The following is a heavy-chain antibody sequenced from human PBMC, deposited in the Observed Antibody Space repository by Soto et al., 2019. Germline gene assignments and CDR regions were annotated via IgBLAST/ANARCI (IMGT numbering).Heavy chain of an antibody. Sequence: SETLSLTCSVSGGSISGSYRSWIRQSPGKGLEWLGYVYYTGSTNYSPSLRSRVSISVDTSKNEFSLRLSSVTAADTAVYFCARSVAVPGAHIDYWGQGTQVTVSS. CDR2: VYYTGST. J-gene: IGHJ4*02. D-gene: IGHD6-19*01. CDR1: GGSISGSY. V-gene: IGHV4-59*01. CDR3: ARSVAVPGAHIDY.